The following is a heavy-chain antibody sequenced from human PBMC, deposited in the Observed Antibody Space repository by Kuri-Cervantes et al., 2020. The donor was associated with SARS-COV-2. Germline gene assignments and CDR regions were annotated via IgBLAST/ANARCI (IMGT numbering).Heavy chain of an antibody. J-gene: IGHJ6*03. CDR2: ISGSGSST. CDR3: ASHCSSTSCSLYYYYYYMDV. D-gene: IGHD2-2*01. Sequence: GGSLRLSCAASGFTFSSYAMSWVRQAPGKGLEWVSAISGSGSSTYYADSVKGRFTISRDNSKNTLYLQMNSLRAEDTAVYYCASHCSSTSCSLYYYYYYMDVWGKGTTVTVSS. V-gene: IGHV3-23*01. CDR1: GFTFSSYA.